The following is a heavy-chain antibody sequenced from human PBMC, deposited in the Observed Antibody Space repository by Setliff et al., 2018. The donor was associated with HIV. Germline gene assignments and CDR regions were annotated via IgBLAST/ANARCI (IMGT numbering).Heavy chain of an antibody. CDR2: INHSGST. V-gene: IGHV4-34*01. Sequence: SETLSLTCAVYGGSFSGYYWSWIRQPPGRGLEWIGEINHSGSTNYNPSLKSRVTISVDTSKNQFSLKLSPVTAADTAVYCCARVRTNWDYDFWSGHISSDYFDYWGQGTLVTVSS. J-gene: IGHJ4*02. D-gene: IGHD3-3*01. CDR3: ARVRTNWDYDFWSGHISSDYFDY. CDR1: GGSFSGYY.